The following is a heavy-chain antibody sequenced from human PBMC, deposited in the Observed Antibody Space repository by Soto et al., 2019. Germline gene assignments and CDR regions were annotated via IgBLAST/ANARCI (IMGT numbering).Heavy chain of an antibody. CDR2: ISYDGSNK. V-gene: IGHV3-30*03. J-gene: IGHJ4*02. D-gene: IGHD3-10*01. CDR3: LGGQYYFDY. Sequence: QVQLVESGGGVVQPGRSLRLSCAASGFPFTTYGMHWVREGPGKGLEWVAVISYDGSNKYYADSVKGRFTISRDNSKNTLYLQMNSLRPEDTELSYCLGGQYYFDYRGQVTLDIVSS. CDR1: GFPFTTYG.